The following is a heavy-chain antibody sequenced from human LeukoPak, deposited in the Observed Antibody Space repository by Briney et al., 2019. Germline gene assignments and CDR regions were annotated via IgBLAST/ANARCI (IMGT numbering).Heavy chain of an antibody. CDR2: ISAYNGNT. CDR3: ARVGLDNTGWHINWFEP. CDR1: GYTFTSYG. D-gene: IGHD3-9*01. V-gene: IGHV1-18*01. J-gene: IGHJ5*02. Sequence: ASVKVSCKASGYTFTSYGISWVRQAPGQGLEWMGWISAYNGNTNYAQKLQGRVTMTTDTSTSTAYMELRSLRSDDTAVYYCARVGLDNTGWHINWFEPWGQGTLVTVSS.